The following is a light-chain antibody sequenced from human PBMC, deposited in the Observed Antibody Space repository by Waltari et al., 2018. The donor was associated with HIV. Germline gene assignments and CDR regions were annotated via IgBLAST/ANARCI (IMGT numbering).Light chain of an antibody. CDR3: AEWDDSLNGPNWV. J-gene: IGLJ3*02. CDR2: KND. CDR1: RSHIGSNI. Sequence: QSVLTQPPSASGPPGQWVTISCSGRRSHIGSNILNCYMQFPGTAPKVLIDKNDQPPAGVPGRFSGSKSGTSASLAISGLQSEDEADYYCAEWDDSLNGPNWVFGGGTKLTVL. V-gene: IGLV1-44*01.